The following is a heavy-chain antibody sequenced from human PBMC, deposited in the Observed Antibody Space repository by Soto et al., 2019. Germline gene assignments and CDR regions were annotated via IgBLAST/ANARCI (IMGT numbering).Heavy chain of an antibody. J-gene: IGHJ6*02. D-gene: IGHD2-21*02. Sequence: PGESLKISCKGSGYSFTSYWIGWVRQMPGKGLEWMGIIYPGDSDTRYSPSFQGQVTISADKSISTAYLQWSSLKASDTAMYYCARHNCGGDCYSVDYYYGMDVWGQGTTVTVSS. CDR3: ARHNCGGDCYSVDYYYGMDV. CDR2: IYPGDSDT. V-gene: IGHV5-51*01. CDR1: GYSFTSYW.